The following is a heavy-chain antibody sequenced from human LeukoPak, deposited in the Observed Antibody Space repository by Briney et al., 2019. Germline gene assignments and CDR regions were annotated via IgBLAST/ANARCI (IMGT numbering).Heavy chain of an antibody. CDR1: GYTFTSYG. J-gene: IGHJ4*02. CDR2: ISAYNGNT. V-gene: IGHV1-18*01. Sequence: ASVKVSCKASGYTFTSYGISWVRQAPGQGLEWMGWISAYNGNTNYAHRLKGRGTMTTDTSTSTAYMELRSLRSDDTAVYYCARDRGWEVYSSSSSLLPSFDYWGQGTLVTVSS. CDR3: ARDRGWEVYSSSSSLLPSFDY. D-gene: IGHD6-6*01.